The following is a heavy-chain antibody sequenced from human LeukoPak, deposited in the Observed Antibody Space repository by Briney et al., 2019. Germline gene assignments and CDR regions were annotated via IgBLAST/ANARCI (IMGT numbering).Heavy chain of an antibody. J-gene: IGHJ4*02. CDR3: ANQHSRSYFGHFDY. D-gene: IGHD3-22*01. Sequence: GGSLRLSCAASGFTVSSNYMSWVRQAPGKGLEWVSIIYSGGSTFYADSVKGRFTISRDNSKNTLYLQMNSLRAEDTAIYYCANQHSRSYFGHFDYWGQGTLVTVSS. CDR1: GFTVSSNY. V-gene: IGHV3-53*01. CDR2: IYSGGST.